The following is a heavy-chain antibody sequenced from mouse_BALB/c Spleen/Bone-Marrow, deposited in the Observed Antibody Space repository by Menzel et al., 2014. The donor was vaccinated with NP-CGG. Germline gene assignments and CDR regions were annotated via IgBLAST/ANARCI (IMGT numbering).Heavy chain of an antibody. CDR3: ARRGGNPSFDY. CDR2: IYPGDGDT. CDR1: GYAFSSSR. J-gene: IGHJ2*01. V-gene: IGHV1-82*01. Sequence: VQLQQSGPELVKPGASVKISCKASGYAFSSSRMNWVKQRPGQGLEWIGRIYPGDGDTNYNGKFKGKATLTADKSSSTAYMQLSSLTSVDSAVYFCARRGGNPSFDYWGQGTTLTVSS. D-gene: IGHD2-1*01.